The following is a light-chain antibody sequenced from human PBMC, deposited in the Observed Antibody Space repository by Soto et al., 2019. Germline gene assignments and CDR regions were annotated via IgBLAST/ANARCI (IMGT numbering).Light chain of an antibody. V-gene: IGLV2-23*01. J-gene: IGLJ1*01. CDR2: ESS. CDR3: CSYAGYSYV. CDR1: SSDVGDYDL. Sequence: QSALTQPASVSGSPGQSITISCTGTSSDVGDYDLVSWFQQHPGKAPKLLIFESSKRPSGVSIRFSGSRSGNTASLTVSGLQAEDEADYFCCSYAGYSYVFGTGNKVTV.